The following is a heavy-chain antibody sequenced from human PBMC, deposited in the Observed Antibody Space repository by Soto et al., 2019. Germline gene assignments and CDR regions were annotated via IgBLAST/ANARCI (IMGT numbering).Heavy chain of an antibody. CDR1: GGSISTYY. J-gene: IGHJ4*02. D-gene: IGHD2-2*01. CDR3: ARRVPATAVDY. Sequence: SETLSLTCTVSGGSISTYYWTWIRQPPGKGLEWIGYIYHSGSTNYNPSLKSRVTISVDTSKNQFSLKLSSVTAADTAVYFCARRVPATAVDYWGQGTLVTVSS. V-gene: IGHV4-59*08. CDR2: IYHSGST.